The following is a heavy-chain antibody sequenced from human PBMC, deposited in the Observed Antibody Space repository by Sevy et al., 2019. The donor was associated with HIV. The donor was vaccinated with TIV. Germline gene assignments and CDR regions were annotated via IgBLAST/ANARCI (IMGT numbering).Heavy chain of an antibody. J-gene: IGHJ2*01. V-gene: IGHV3-21*01. CDR3: ARDLIRTLWYFDL. Sequence: GGSLRLSCAASGFTFSSYSMNWVRQAPGKGLELISSISSSSNYIYYADSVKGRFTISRDNAQNSLYLPMNSLRAEDTAVYYCARDLIRTLWYFDLWGRGTVVTVSS. D-gene: IGHD3-22*01. CDR2: ISSSSNYI. CDR1: GFTFSSYS.